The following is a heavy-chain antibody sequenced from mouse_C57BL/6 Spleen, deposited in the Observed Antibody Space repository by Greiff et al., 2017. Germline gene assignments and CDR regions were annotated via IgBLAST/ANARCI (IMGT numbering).Heavy chain of an antibody. J-gene: IGHJ2*01. CDR2: IDPSDSYT. D-gene: IGHD2-5*01. CDR1: GYTFTSYW. Sequence: QVQLQQPGAELVRPGTSVKLSCKASGYTFTSYWMHWVKQRPGQGLEWIGVIDPSDSYTNYNQKFKGKATLTVDTSSSTAYMQLSSLTSEDAAVYYCARPYYSNWYYFDYWGQGTTLTVSS. V-gene: IGHV1-59*01. CDR3: ARPYYSNWYYFDY.